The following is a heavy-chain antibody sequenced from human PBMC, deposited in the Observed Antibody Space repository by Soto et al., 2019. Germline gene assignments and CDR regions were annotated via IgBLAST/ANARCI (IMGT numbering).Heavy chain of an antibody. CDR2: IYYSGST. Sequence: QLQLQESGPGLVKPSETLSLTCTVSGGSISSSSYYWGWIRQPPGKGLEWIGSIYYSGSTYYNPSLKSRVTISVDTSKNQFSLKLSSVTAADTAVYYCAISTVTPRDWYFDLWGRDTLVTVSS. CDR3: AISTVTPRDWYFDL. CDR1: GGSISSSSYY. D-gene: IGHD4-17*01. V-gene: IGHV4-39*01. J-gene: IGHJ2*01.